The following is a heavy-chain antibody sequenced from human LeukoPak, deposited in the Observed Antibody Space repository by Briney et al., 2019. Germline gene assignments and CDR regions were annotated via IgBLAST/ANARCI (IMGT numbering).Heavy chain of an antibody. Sequence: GGSLRLSCAASGFTVSSNYMNWVRQAPGKGLEWVSVIYSGGSTYYADSVKGRFTISRDNSKNTLYLQMNSLRAEDTAVYYCAKHIDYYGSGSYGNWFDPWGQGTLVTVSS. J-gene: IGHJ5*02. CDR3: AKHIDYYGSGSYGNWFDP. CDR1: GFTVSSNY. D-gene: IGHD3-10*01. V-gene: IGHV3-66*04. CDR2: IYSGGST.